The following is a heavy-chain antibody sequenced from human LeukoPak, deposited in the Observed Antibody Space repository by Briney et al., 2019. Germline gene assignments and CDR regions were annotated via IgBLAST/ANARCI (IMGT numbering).Heavy chain of an antibody. CDR1: GYTFTSNR. J-gene: IGHJ4*02. CDR2: IYPGDSDT. D-gene: IGHD1-7*01. CDR3: AREGTTGGYYDY. V-gene: IGHV5-51*01. Sequence: NHGESLKISCKGSGYTFTSNRIAWVRQMPGKGLEWMGIIYPGDSDTRYGPSFQGQVTISVDKSISTAYLQWSSLKASDSAMYYCAREGTTGGYYDYWGQGTQVTVSS.